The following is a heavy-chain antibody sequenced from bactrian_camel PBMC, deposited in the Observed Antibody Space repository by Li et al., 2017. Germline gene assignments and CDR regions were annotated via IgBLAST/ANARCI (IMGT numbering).Heavy chain of an antibody. Sequence: VQLVESGGGLVQPGGSLKLSCVTSGFTFSNYELSWVRQAPGKRLEWVSAITDDGTAYYKSSVKGRFTIARDNAASTLFLLMTRLKPEDTAMYYCAQGKFGGGATEWTMPPPRSQGTQVTVS. CDR2: ITDDGTA. V-gene: IGHV3S40*01. CDR1: GFTFSNYE. J-gene: IGHJ4*01. D-gene: IGHD4*01.